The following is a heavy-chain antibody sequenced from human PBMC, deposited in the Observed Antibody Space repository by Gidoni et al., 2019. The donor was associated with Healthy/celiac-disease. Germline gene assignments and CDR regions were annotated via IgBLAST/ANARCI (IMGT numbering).Heavy chain of an antibody. CDR3: ARRRHCTNGVCFSGVDY. CDR1: GGTFSSYG. D-gene: IGHD2-8*01. V-gene: IGHV1-69*01. CDR2: IIPIFGTA. J-gene: IGHJ4*02. Sequence: QVQLVQSGAEVKKPGCAVKVSCKASGGTFSSYGISWVRQAPGQGLVWMGGIIPIFGTAYYAQKFPGRVTITADESTSTAYMELSSLRSEDTAVYYCARRRHCTNGVCFSGVDYWGQGTLVTVSS.